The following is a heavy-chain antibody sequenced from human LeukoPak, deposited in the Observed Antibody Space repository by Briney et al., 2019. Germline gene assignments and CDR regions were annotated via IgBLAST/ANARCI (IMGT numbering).Heavy chain of an antibody. J-gene: IGHJ5*02. CDR1: GGSFSGYY. D-gene: IGHD5-18*01. Sequence: PSETLSLTCAVYGGSFSGYYWSWIRQPPGKGLEWIGEINHSGSTNYNPSLKSRVTISVDTSKNQFSLKLSSVTAADTAVYYCASGPQDTAMVYGWFDPWGQGTLVTVSS. CDR2: INHSGST. CDR3: ASGPQDTAMVYGWFDP. V-gene: IGHV4-34*01.